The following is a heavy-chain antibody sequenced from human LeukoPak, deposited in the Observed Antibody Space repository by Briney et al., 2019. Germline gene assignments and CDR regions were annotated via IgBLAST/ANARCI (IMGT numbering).Heavy chain of an antibody. J-gene: IGHJ3*02. CDR2: MNPRDDT. D-gene: IGHD5-18*01. CDR3: ARYIQGVGFDI. V-gene: IGHV1-8*01. CDR1: GYTSSSPD. Sequence: WASVKVSCKASGYTSSSPDINWVRQATGRGLEWLGWMNPRDDTGYAQRLQGRVTLTRDRSTNTAYMEISSLTSDDTAVYYCARYIQGVGFDIWGQGTMVTVSA.